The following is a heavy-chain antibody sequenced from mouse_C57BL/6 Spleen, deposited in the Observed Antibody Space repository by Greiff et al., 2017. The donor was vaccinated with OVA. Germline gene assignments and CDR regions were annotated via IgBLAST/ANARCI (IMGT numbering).Heavy chain of an antibody. CDR1: GYTFTSYW. D-gene: IGHD2-5*01. Sequence: QVQLQQPGAELVMPGASVKLSCKASGYTFTSYWMHWVKQRPGQGLEWIREIDPSDSYTNYIQKFKGKSTLTVDKSSSTAYMQLSSLTSEDSAVYYCARSYYSNPFAYWGQGTLVTVSA. J-gene: IGHJ3*01. CDR2: IDPSDSYT. CDR3: ARSYYSNPFAY. V-gene: IGHV1-69*01.